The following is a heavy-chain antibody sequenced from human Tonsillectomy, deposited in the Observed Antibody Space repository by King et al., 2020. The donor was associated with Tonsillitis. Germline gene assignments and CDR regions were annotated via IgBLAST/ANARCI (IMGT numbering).Heavy chain of an antibody. V-gene: IGHV1-2*02. CDR2: INPNSGGT. J-gene: IGHJ4*02. Sequence: VQLVESGAEVKKPGASVKVSCKASGYTFTDYYMYWVRQAPGQGLEWMGWINPNSGGTKYAQKFQGRVTMTRDTSINAAYMELSRLRYDDTAVYFCARGSYYDGSGYSDSWGQGTLVTVSS. CDR1: GYTFTDYY. CDR3: ARGSYYDGSGYSDS. D-gene: IGHD3-22*01.